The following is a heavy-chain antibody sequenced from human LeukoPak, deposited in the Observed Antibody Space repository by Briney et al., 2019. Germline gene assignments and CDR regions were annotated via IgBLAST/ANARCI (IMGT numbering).Heavy chain of an antibody. D-gene: IGHD3-22*01. V-gene: IGHV4-39*07. Sequence: SETLSLTCTVSGGSISSSNYYWGWIRQPPGKGLEWIGNIYYSGSTYYNPSLKSRVTISVDTSSNHFSLRLSSVTAADTAVYYCARGSRHVDYSDDRNPEIYYFDYWGQGTLVTVSS. CDR3: ARGSRHVDYSDDRNPEIYYFDY. J-gene: IGHJ4*02. CDR1: GGSISSSNYY. CDR2: IYYSGST.